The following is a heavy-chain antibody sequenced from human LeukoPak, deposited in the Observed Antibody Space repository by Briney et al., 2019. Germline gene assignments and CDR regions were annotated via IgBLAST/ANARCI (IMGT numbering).Heavy chain of an antibody. Sequence: SETLPLTCTVSGGSISSHYWSWIRQPAGKGLEWIGRIYTSGSTNYNPSLKSRVTMSVDTSKNQFSLKLSSVTAADTAVYYCARGEPPQWLDYWGQGTLVTVSS. V-gene: IGHV4-4*07. CDR1: GGSISSHY. J-gene: IGHJ4*02. CDR3: ARGEPPQWLDY. CDR2: IYTSGST. D-gene: IGHD6-19*01.